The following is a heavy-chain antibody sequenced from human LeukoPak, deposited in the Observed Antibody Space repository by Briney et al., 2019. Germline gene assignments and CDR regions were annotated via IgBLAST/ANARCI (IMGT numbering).Heavy chain of an antibody. Sequence: ASVKVSCKASGYTFTSYGISWLRQPPGQGLEWMGWISAYNGNTNYAQKLQGRVTMTTDTSTSTAYMELRSLRSDDTAVYYCARDPRLFPDSSTNGFDYWGQGTLVTVSS. CDR1: GYTFTSYG. V-gene: IGHV1-18*04. CDR3: ARDPRLFPDSSTNGFDY. D-gene: IGHD2-2*01. J-gene: IGHJ4*02. CDR2: ISAYNGNT.